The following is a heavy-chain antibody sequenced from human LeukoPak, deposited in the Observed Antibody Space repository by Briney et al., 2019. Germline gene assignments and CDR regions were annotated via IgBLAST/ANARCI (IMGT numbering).Heavy chain of an antibody. J-gene: IGHJ4*02. Sequence: HPGRSLRLSCVASGFIFSSYAMHWVRQAPGKGLEWVAFIWYDGSNKYYGDSVKGRFTISRDNSKNTLYLQMNSLGAKDTAVYYCARDQASGFDYWGQGTLVTVSS. CDR1: GFIFSSYA. CDR2: IWYDGSNK. V-gene: IGHV3-33*01. CDR3: ARDQASGFDY. D-gene: IGHD1-26*01.